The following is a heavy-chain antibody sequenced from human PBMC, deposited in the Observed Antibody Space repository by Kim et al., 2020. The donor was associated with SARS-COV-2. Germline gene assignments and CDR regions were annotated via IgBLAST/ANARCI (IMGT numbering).Heavy chain of an antibody. V-gene: IGHV6-1*01. CDR2: TYYRSGWYY. CDR1: ADSFSANYIA. CDR3: ARGAMSAFDF. Sequence: SQTLSLTCAISADSFSANYIAWNWIRQFPSGGLEWLGRTYYRSGWYYDYALSVQSRLTVNLDTSKSQLSLQLSSVTPEDTAIYYCARGAMSAFDFWGQGT. J-gene: IGHJ3*01.